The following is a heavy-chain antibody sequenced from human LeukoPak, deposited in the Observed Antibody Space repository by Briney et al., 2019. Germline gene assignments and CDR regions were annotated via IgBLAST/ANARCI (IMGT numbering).Heavy chain of an antibody. J-gene: IGHJ4*02. D-gene: IGHD4-17*01. CDR2: INPNSGGT. CDR3: ARELYADYGDYGDSGY. V-gene: IGHV1-2*02. CDR1: GYTFTGYY. Sequence: ASVKVSCKASGYTFTGYYMHWVRQAPGQGLEWMGWINPNSGGTNYAQKFQGRVTMTRDTSISTAYMELSRLRSDDTAVYYCARELYADYGDYGDSGYWGQGTLVTVSS.